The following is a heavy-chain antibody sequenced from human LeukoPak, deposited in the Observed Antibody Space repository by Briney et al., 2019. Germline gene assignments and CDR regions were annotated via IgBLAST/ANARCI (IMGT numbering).Heavy chain of an antibody. J-gene: IGHJ6*02. Sequence: GGSLRLSCAASGFTFSSYGMHWVRQTPGKGLEWVAVISYDGSNKYYADSVKGRFTISRDNSKNTLYLQMNSLRAEDTAVYYCAKDGGSTSPYYYYGMDVWGQGTTVTVSS. V-gene: IGHV3-30*18. CDR2: ISYDGSNK. D-gene: IGHD2-2*01. CDR1: GFTFSSYG. CDR3: AKDGGSTSPYYYYGMDV.